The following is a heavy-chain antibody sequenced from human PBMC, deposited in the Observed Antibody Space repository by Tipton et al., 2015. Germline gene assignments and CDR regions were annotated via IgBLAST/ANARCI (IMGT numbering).Heavy chain of an antibody. CDR3: ARDYGDYVDAYFYYGMDV. CDR1: GFMFSSYA. CDR2: LNGGGDRT. D-gene: IGHD4-17*01. J-gene: IGHJ6*02. V-gene: IGHV3-23*01. Sequence: SLRLSCTVSGFMFSSYAMNWVRQAPGKGLEWVSGLNGGGDRTYYGDSVKGRFIISRDNFKNTLYLQMNSLRVEDTAVYYCARDYGDYVDAYFYYGMDVWGQGTTVTVSS.